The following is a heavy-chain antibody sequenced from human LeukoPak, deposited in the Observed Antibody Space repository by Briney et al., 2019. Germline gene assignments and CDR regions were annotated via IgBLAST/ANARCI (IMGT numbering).Heavy chain of an antibody. CDR1: GFILSRYE. CDR3: ARDLLLDWYDVFDI. D-gene: IGHD3/OR15-3a*01. CDR2: YSSGGSAK. V-gene: IGHV3-48*03. J-gene: IGHJ3*02. Sequence: GGPQRLSCAACGFILSRYEMNGLRKAPEKGLEGLSYYSSGGSAKHCADSVRGVFNISRHNAKNSLYLQMNSLRAEDTAVYYCARDLLLDWYDVFDIWGQGTMVTVSS.